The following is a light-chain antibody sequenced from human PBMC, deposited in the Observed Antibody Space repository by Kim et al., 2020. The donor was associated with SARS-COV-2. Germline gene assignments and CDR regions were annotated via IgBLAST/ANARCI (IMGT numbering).Light chain of an antibody. CDR2: DAS. Sequence: DIQMTQYPSTLSASIGDRVILTCRASQSFDTWLAWYQQKPGKAPKLLIYDASTLESGVPSRFSGRGSGTEFTLTISSLQPDDFATYYCQQYGSYIPTFGQGTKVDIK. V-gene: IGKV1-5*01. CDR3: QQYGSYIPT. CDR1: QSFDTW. J-gene: IGKJ1*01.